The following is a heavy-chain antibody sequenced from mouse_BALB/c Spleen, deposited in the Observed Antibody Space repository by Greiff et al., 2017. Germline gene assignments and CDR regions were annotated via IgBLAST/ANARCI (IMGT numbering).Heavy chain of an antibody. D-gene: IGHD5-1*01. CDR1: GYTFTSYW. V-gene: IGHV1S81*02. J-gene: IGHJ2*01. Sequence: VQLQQPGAELVKPGASVKLSCKASGYTFTSYWMHWVKQRPGQGLEWIGEINPSNGRTNYNEKFKSKATLTVDKSSSTAYMQLSSLTSEDSAVYYCARLYLYWGQGTTLTVSS. CDR3: ARLYLY. CDR2: INPSNGRT.